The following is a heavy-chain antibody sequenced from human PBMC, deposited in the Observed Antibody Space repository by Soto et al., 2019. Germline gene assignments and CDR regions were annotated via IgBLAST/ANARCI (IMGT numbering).Heavy chain of an antibody. V-gene: IGHV3-23*01. CDR3: ANHEAHNWNYVPFDY. Sequence: EVQLLESGGGLVQPGGSLRLSCAASGFTFSSYAMSWVRQAPGKGLEWVSAISGSGGSTYYADSVKGRFTISRDNSKNALYLQMNSLRAEDTGVYYCANHEAHNWNYVPFDYWGQGTLVTVSS. J-gene: IGHJ4*02. CDR1: GFTFSSYA. D-gene: IGHD1-7*01. CDR2: ISGSGGST.